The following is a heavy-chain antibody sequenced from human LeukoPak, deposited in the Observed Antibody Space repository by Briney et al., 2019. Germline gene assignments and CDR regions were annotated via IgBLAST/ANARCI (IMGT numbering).Heavy chain of an antibody. CDR1: GFTFSSYS. Sequence: AGGSLRLSCAASGFTFSSYSMNWVRQAPGKGLEWVSYISSSSSTIYYADSVKGRFTISRDNSKNTLYLQMNSLRAEDTAVYYCARARHTVVTAIPIDYWGQGTLVTVSS. CDR3: ARARHTVVTAIPIDY. CDR2: ISSSSSTI. J-gene: IGHJ4*02. V-gene: IGHV3-48*01. D-gene: IGHD2-21*02.